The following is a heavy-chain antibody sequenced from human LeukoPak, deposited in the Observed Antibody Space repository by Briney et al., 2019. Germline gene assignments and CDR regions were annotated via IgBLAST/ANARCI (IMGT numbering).Heavy chain of an antibody. J-gene: IGHJ4*02. CDR3: ARGGDNQYGYSPRVDY. Sequence: GGSLRLSCAASGFTFSIYGMNWVRQAPGKGLEWVSSISSSSSSYKYYADSVKGRFPISRDNAKNSLYLQMNSLRAEDTAVYYCARGGDNQYGYSPRVDYWGQGTLVTVSS. V-gene: IGHV3-21*01. CDR1: GFTFSIYG. D-gene: IGHD5-24*01. CDR2: ISSSSSSYK.